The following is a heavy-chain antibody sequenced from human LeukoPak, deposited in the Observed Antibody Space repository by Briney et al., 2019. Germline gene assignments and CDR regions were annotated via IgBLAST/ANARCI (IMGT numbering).Heavy chain of an antibody. CDR1: GYSISSGYY. CDR3: ARGDYYGSGGYNWFDP. J-gene: IGHJ5*02. V-gene: IGHV4-38-2*02. Sequence: PETLSLTCTVSGYSISSGYYWSWIRQPPGKGLEWIGEINHSGSTNYNPSLKSRVTISVDTSKNQFSLKLSSVTAADTAVYYCARGDYYGSGGYNWFDPWGQGTLVTVSS. D-gene: IGHD3-10*01. CDR2: INHSGST.